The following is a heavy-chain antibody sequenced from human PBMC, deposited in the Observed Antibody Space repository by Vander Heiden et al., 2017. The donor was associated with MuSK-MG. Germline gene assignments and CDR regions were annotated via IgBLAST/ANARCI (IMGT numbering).Heavy chain of an antibody. D-gene: IGHD2-15*01. V-gene: IGHV1-69*06. CDR3: ARVVVVAATPYYFDY. J-gene: IGHJ4*02. Sequence: QVQLVQSGAWAQKPGPSVAVSCKASGGSFGSYAISWVRQAPGQGLEWMGGIIPIFGTANYAQKFQGRVTITADKSTSTAYMELSSLRSEDTAVYYCARVVVVAATPYYFDYWGQGTLVTVSS. CDR2: IIPIFGTA. CDR1: GGSFGSYA.